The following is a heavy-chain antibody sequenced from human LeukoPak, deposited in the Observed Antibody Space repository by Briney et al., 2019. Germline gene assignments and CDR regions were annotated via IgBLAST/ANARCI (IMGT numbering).Heavy chain of an antibody. V-gene: IGHV3-7*04. CDR1: GFTFSIYW. CDR2: IKQDGSEK. J-gene: IGHJ4*02. D-gene: IGHD2-2*01. CDR3: VMDRRCSSTSCYYFDY. Sequence: GGSLRLSCAASGFTFSIYWMTWVRQAPGKGLEWVANIKQDGSEKYYVDSVKGRFTISRDNAKNSLYLQMNSLRAEDTAVYYCVMDRRCSSTSCYYFDYWGQGTLVTVSS.